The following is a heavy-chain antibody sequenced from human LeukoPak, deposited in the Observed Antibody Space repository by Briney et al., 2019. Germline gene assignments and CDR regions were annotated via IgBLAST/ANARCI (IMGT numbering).Heavy chain of an antibody. V-gene: IGHV1-2*02. CDR1: GYTFTGYY. D-gene: IGHD3-22*01. Sequence: GASVKVSCKASGYTFTGYYMHWVRQAPGQGLEWMGWINPNSGGTNYAQKFQGRVTMTRDTSISTAYMELSRLRSDDTAVYYCASWGTGISGYYFTINMDVWGKGTTVTVSS. J-gene: IGHJ6*03. CDR2: INPNSGGT. CDR3: ASWGTGISGYYFTINMDV.